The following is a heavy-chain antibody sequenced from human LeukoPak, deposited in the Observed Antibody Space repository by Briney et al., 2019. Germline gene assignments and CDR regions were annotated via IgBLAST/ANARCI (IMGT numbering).Heavy chain of an antibody. J-gene: IGHJ3*02. CDR3: ARTAVTPGSSDAFDI. CDR1: GYTFTGYY. CDR2: INPNSGGT. Sequence: GASVKVSCKASGYTFTGYYMHWVRQAPGQGLEWMGWINPNSGGTNYAQKFQGRVTITRDTSISTAYMELSRLRSDDTAVYYCARTAVTPGSSDAFDIWGQGTMVTVSS. V-gene: IGHV1-2*02. D-gene: IGHD4-17*01.